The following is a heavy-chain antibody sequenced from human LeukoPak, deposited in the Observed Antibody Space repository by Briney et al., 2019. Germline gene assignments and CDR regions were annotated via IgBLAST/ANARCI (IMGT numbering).Heavy chain of an antibody. CDR1: GGSISSGGYY. CDR2: IYYSGST. Sequence: PSETLSLTCTVSGGSISSGGYYWSWIRLHPGKGLEWIGYIYYSGSTNYNPSLRSRVTISVDTSKNQFSLKLSSVTAADTAVYYCARADCSSTSCYFDYWGQGTLVTVSS. CDR3: ARADCSSTSCYFDY. V-gene: IGHV4-61*08. J-gene: IGHJ4*02. D-gene: IGHD2-2*01.